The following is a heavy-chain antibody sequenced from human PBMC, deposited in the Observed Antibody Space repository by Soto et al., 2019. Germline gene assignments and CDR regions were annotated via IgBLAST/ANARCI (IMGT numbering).Heavy chain of an antibody. V-gene: IGHV4-61*08. D-gene: IGHD5-18*01. J-gene: IGHJ3*02. CDR2: IYYSGST. CDR1: GGSISSGGYY. CDR3: AMGYSYDAFDI. Sequence: PSETLSLTCTVSGGSISSGGYYWSWIRQHPGKGLEWIGDIYYSGSTYYNPSLKSRVTISVDTSKNQFSLKLSSVTAADTAVYYCAMGYSYDAFDIWGQGTMVTVSS.